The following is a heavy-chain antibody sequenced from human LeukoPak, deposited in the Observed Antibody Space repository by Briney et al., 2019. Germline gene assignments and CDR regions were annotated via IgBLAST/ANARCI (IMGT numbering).Heavy chain of an antibody. CDR2: MSPNSGNT. D-gene: IGHD7-27*01. CDR1: GYTFTSYV. CDR3: VRTPPNWGADF. J-gene: IGHJ4*02. V-gene: IGHV1-8*01. Sequence: VASVKVSCKASGYTFTSYVINWMRQATGQGLEWMGWMSPNSGNTGYAQKFQGRVTMTRDTSTGTAYLELSSLRSEDSAVYYCVRTPPNWGADFWGQGTLVTVSS.